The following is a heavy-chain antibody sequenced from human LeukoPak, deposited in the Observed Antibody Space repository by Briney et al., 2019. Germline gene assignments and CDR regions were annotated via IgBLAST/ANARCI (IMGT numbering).Heavy chain of an antibody. CDR2: VYYSGST. CDR3: ARLPQHQLSWFDP. J-gene: IGHJ5*02. CDR1: GGSISSYY. D-gene: IGHD6-13*01. V-gene: IGHV4-59*08. Sequence: PSETLSLTCTVSGGSISSYYWSWIRQPPGKGLEWIGYVYYSGSTNYSPSLKSRVTISVDTSKNQISLKLNSVTASDTAARHCARLPQHQLSWFDPWGQGTLVTVSS.